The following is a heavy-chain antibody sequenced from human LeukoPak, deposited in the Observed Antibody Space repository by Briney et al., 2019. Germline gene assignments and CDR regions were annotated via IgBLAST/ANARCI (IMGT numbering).Heavy chain of an antibody. CDR1: GGSISSSNW. CDR2: IYHSGST. CDR3: ASGGGDYVWGSPHGTYYYYYMDV. J-gene: IGHJ6*03. V-gene: IGHV4-4*02. Sequence: PSETLSLTCAVSGGSISSSNWWSWVRQPPGKGLEWIGEIYHSGSTNYNPSLKSRVTISVDKSKNQFSLKLSSVTAADTAVYYCASGGGDYVWGSPHGTYYYYYMDVWGKGTTVTVSS. D-gene: IGHD3-16*01.